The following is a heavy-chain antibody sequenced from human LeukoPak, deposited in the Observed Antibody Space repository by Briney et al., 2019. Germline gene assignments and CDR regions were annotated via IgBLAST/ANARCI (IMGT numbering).Heavy chain of an antibody. V-gene: IGHV3-74*01. Sequence: GGSLRLSCAASGFTFSRYWMHWVRQAPGKGLVWVSHINPDGSSTRYADSVKGRFTISRDNSQNTLYLQMDSLRAEDTAVYYCAKDRVYSSSWYGGLDYWGQGILVTVSS. D-gene: IGHD6-13*01. CDR3: AKDRVYSSSWYGGLDY. CDR2: INPDGSST. CDR1: GFTFSRYW. J-gene: IGHJ4*02.